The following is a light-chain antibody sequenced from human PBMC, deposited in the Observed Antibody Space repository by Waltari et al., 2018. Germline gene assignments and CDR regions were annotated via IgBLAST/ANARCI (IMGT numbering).Light chain of an antibody. Sequence: TQDPAVSVAIGQTVRITCQGDSLRSYYASWYQQRPGQAPILVMYDTNSRPSGVPDRFSGSSSDDTVSLTITGAQAEDEAYYYCHSRDASGSGGAFGGGTKLTVL. V-gene: IGLV3-19*01. CDR2: DTN. CDR3: HSRDASGSGGA. J-gene: IGLJ2*01. CDR1: SLRSYY.